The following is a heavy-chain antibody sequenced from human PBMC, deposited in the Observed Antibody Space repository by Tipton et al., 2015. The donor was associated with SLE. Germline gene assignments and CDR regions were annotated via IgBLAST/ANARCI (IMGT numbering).Heavy chain of an antibody. CDR3: ARVPGLERSYFYYYYMDV. D-gene: IGHD1-1*01. Sequence: TLSLTCIVSGASISSRAYYWGCIRQSPGKGLEWIGSVYDSGITYYSPSLKSRVTISVDTSKNQFSLKLSSVTAADTAVYYCARVPGLERSYFYYYYMDVWGKGTTVTVSS. CDR2: VYDSGIT. CDR1: GASISSRAYY. J-gene: IGHJ6*03. V-gene: IGHV4-39*07.